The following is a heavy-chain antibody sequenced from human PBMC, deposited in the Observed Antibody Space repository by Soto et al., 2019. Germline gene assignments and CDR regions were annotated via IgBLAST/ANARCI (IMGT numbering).Heavy chain of an antibody. J-gene: IGHJ6*02. CDR1: GGSISSYY. Sequence: SETLSLTCTVSGGSISSYYWSLIRQPPGKGLEWIGYIYYSGSTNYNPSLKSRVTISVDTSKNQFSLKLSSVTAADTAVYYCARDTYGSGSYYNGPFGMDVWGQGTTVTVSS. CDR2: IYYSGST. CDR3: ARDTYGSGSYYNGPFGMDV. V-gene: IGHV4-59*01. D-gene: IGHD3-10*01.